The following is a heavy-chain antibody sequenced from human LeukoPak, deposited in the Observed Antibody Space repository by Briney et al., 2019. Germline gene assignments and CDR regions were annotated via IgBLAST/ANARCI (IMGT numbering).Heavy chain of an antibody. Sequence: PSETLSLTCTVSGGSISSSSYYWGWIRLPPGKGLEWIGEINHSGSTNYNPSLKSRVTISVDTSKNQFSLKLSSVTAADTAVYYCARGGYSYGQAYDYWGQGTLVTVSS. V-gene: IGHV4-39*07. D-gene: IGHD5-18*01. CDR1: GGSISSSSYY. CDR2: INHSGST. J-gene: IGHJ4*02. CDR3: ARGGYSYGQAYDY.